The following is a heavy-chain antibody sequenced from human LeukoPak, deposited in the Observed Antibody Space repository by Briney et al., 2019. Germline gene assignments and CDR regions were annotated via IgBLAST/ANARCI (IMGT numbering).Heavy chain of an antibody. V-gene: IGHV3-23*01. Sequence: GGSLRLSCAASGFTFSSCAMSWVRQAPREGLEWVSGITGSSGITNYTDSVKGRFTISRDNSKNTLYLQMNSLRAEDTAVYYCAKGVRGVVRDAFDIWGQGTMVTVSS. D-gene: IGHD3-10*01. J-gene: IGHJ3*02. CDR2: ITGSSGIT. CDR3: AKGVRGVVRDAFDI. CDR1: GFTFSSCA.